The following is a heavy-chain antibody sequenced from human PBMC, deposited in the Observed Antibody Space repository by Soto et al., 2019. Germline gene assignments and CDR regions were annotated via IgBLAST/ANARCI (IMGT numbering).Heavy chain of an antibody. D-gene: IGHD2-8*02. Sequence: PGGSLRLSCAASGFPFSSYDMNWVRQAPGKGLEWISYISTSGDYTFYADSVKGRFTISRDNSKNTLYMQMNSLRAEDTAVYYCARSALVVGDAFDIWGHGTMVTVSS. J-gene: IGHJ3*02. CDR2: ISTSGDYT. CDR1: GFPFSSYD. CDR3: ARSALVVGDAFDI. V-gene: IGHV3-21*05.